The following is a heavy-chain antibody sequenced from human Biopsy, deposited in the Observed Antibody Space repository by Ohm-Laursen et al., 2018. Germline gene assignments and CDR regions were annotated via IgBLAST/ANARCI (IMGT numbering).Heavy chain of an antibody. CDR2: ITQSGST. V-gene: IGHV4-34*01. CDR3: ARGMRSSGWPYFDS. J-gene: IGHJ4*02. Sequence: TLSLTCAVYGGSFNGYFWSWIRQPPGKGLEWIGDITQSGSTNYSPSLKSRVTMSVDMPKNQFSLKLSSVTAADTAIYYCARGMRSSGWPYFDSWGQGTLVTVSS. D-gene: IGHD6-19*01. CDR1: GGSFNGYF.